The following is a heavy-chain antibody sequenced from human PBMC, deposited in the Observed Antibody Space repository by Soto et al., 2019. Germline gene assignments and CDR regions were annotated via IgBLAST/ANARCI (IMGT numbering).Heavy chain of an antibody. CDR3: ARGSRYYVSGSYPYFVY. CDR2: IYYSGST. D-gene: IGHD3-10*01. J-gene: IGHJ4*02. Sequence: SETLSLTCTVSGGSISSYYWSWIRQPPGKGLEWIGDIYYSGSTNYNPSLKSRVTISVDTSKNQFSLKLSSVTAADTALYFCARGSRYYVSGSYPYFVYWGQGTLVTVS. CDR1: GGSISSYY. V-gene: IGHV4-59*12.